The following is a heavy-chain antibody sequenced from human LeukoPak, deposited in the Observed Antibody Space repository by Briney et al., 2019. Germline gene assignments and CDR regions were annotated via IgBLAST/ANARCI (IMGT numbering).Heavy chain of an antibody. V-gene: IGHV3-21*01. J-gene: IGHJ4*02. Sequence: GGSLRLSCAASGFTFDDYGMSWVRQAPGKGLEWVSSISSSSSYIYYADSVKGRFTISRDNAKNSLYLQMNSLRAEDTAVYYCAREQVAARRTFDYWGQGTLVTVSS. CDR3: AREQVAARRTFDY. D-gene: IGHD6-6*01. CDR2: ISSSSSYI. CDR1: GFTFDDYG.